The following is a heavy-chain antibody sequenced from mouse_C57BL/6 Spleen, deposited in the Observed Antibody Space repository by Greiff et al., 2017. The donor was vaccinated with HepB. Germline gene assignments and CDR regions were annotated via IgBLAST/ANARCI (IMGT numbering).Heavy chain of an antibody. J-gene: IGHJ2*01. Sequence: VQLQQSGPELVKPGASVKISCKASGYAFSSSWMNWVKQRPGKGLEWIGRIYPGDGDTNYNGKFKGKATLTADKSSSTAYMQLSSLTSEDSAVYFCARDYGSSHDLDYWGQGTTLTVSS. CDR1: GYAFSSSW. D-gene: IGHD1-1*01. CDR3: ARDYGSSHDLDY. CDR2: IYPGDGDT. V-gene: IGHV1-82*01.